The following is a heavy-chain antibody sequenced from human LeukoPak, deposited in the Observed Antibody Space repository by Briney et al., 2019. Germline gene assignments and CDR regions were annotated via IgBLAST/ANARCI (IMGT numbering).Heavy chain of an antibody. D-gene: IGHD3-22*01. CDR1: GGSISSGGYY. CDR2: IYSSGST. V-gene: IGHV4-31*02. CDR3: ARSDSSGYYYDY. J-gene: IGHJ4*02. Sequence: SQTLSLTCTVSGGSISSGGYYWSWIRQHPGKGLEWIGNIYSSGSTYYNPSLKSRVTISVDTSKNQFSLKLSSVTAADTAVYYCARSDSSGYYYDYWGQGTLVTVSS.